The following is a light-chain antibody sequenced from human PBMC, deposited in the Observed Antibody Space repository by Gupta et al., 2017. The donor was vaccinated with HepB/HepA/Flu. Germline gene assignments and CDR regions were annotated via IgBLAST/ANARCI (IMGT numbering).Light chain of an antibody. CDR1: QSISSW. CDR3: QQYNSYCT. Sequence: DIEMTQSPPTLSASVGDRVTITCRASQSISSWLAWYLQKPGKAPKLLIYKASSLESGVPSRFSGSGSGTEFTLTISSLQPDDFATYYCQQYNSYCTFGQGTKVEIK. CDR2: KAS. V-gene: IGKV1-5*03. J-gene: IGKJ1*01.